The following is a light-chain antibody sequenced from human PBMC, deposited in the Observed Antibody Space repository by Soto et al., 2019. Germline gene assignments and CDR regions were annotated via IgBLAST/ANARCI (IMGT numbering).Light chain of an antibody. CDR1: QTISSW. J-gene: IGKJ1*01. Sequence: MAESASTLSGYIGDRVTITCRASQTISSWLAWYQHKPGQPPKLLIYWASTRVSGVPDRFSGSGSGTDFTLTISSLQAEDVAVYYCLQYYGPPQTFGQGTKVDNK. CDR3: LQYYGPPQT. V-gene: IGKV4-1*01. CDR2: WAS.